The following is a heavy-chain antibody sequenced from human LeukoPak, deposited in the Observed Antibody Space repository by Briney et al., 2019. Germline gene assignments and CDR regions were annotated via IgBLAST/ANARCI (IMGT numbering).Heavy chain of an antibody. D-gene: IGHD3-3*01. V-gene: IGHV4-59*01. J-gene: IGHJ3*02. CDR3: ARGSDFWSGYYPGAFDI. CDR2: IYYSGST. CDR1: GGSISSYY. Sequence: SETLSLTCTVSGGSISSYYWSWIRQPPGKGLEWIGYIYYSGSTDYNPSLKSRVTISVDTSKNQFSLKLSSVTAADTAVYYCARGSDFWSGYYPGAFDIWGQGTMVTVSS.